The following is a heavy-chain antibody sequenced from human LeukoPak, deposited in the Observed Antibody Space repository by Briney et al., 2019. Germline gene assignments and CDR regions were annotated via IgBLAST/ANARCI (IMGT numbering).Heavy chain of an antibody. CDR2: INHSGST. CDR1: GEPFRGYY. CDR3: ARGYCSGGSCGSTYYYYGMDV. V-gene: IGHV4-34*01. Sequence: SETPSLTCAVYGEPFRGYYWSWLRQPPGKGLEWIGEINHSGSTNFNPSLKSRVTISLDTSKNQFSLKLSSVTAADTAVYYCARGYCSGGSCGSTYYYYGMDVWGKGTTVTVSS. J-gene: IGHJ6*04. D-gene: IGHD2-15*01.